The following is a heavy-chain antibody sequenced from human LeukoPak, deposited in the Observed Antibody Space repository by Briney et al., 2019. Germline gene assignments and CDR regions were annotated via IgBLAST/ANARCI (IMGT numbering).Heavy chain of an antibody. J-gene: IGHJ6*03. CDR3: ARGAASYCSSTSCYARMNYYYMDV. V-gene: IGHV3-11*06. Sequence: YADSVKGRFTISRDNAKNSLYLQMNSLRAEDTAVYYCARGAASYCSSTSCYARMNYYYMDVWGKGTTVTVSS. D-gene: IGHD2-2*01.